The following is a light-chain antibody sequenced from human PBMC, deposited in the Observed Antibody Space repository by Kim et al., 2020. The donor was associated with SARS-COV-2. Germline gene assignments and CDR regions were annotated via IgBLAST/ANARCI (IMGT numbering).Light chain of an antibody. CDR1: TGAVTTVHS. J-gene: IGLJ2*01. Sequence: PRGTLPLTCASNTGAVTTVHSPSLFQRKPRQAPMTLLYDSSHNHSWTPPRFSVSLLGGNAALTLSGAQPEDEADYYCLLSYSGLVFFGGGTQLTVL. CDR3: LLSYSGLVF. CDR2: DSS. V-gene: IGLV7-46*01.